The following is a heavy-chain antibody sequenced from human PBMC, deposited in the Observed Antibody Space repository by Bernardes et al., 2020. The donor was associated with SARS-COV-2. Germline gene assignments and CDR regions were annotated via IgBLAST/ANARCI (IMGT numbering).Heavy chain of an antibody. CDR3: ARAPGITIFGVVITTHFDY. CDR1: GGSISSGGYY. D-gene: IGHD3-3*01. CDR2: IYYSGST. V-gene: IGHV4-31*03. Sequence: SKTLYLTCTVSGGSISSGGYYWSWIRQHPGKGLEWIGYIYYSGSTYYNPSLKSRVTISVDTSKNQFSLKLSSVTAADTAVYYCARAPGITIFGVVITTHFDYWGQGTLVTVSS. J-gene: IGHJ4*02.